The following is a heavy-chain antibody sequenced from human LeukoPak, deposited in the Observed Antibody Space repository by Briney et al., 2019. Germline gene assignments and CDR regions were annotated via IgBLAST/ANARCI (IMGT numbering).Heavy chain of an antibody. CDR2: INHSGST. V-gene: IGHV4-34*01. Sequence: SETLSLTCAVYGGSFSGYYWSWIRQPPGKGLEWIGEINHSGSTNYNPSLKRRVTISVDTSKNQFSLKLSSVTAADTAVYYCARGYWIQLWLRDLWFDPWGQGTLVTVSS. D-gene: IGHD5-18*01. CDR1: GGSFSGYY. J-gene: IGHJ5*02. CDR3: ARGYWIQLWLRDLWFDP.